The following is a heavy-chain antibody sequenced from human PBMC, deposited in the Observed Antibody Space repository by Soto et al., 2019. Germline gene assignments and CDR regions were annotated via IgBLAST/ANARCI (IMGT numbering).Heavy chain of an antibody. D-gene: IGHD6-13*01. CDR1: RFTFSNYG. J-gene: IGHJ6*02. CDR2: ISHDGTVK. V-gene: IGHV3-30*18. Sequence: GGSLRLSCAASRFTFSNYGMQWVRQAPGKGLEWVAVISHDGTVKYYADSVKGRFTISRDNFQNTLDLQMDSLRAEDTAVYYCAKAAGIAAAGRSSYYYYGMDVWGQGTTVTAP. CDR3: AKAAGIAAAGRSSYYYYGMDV.